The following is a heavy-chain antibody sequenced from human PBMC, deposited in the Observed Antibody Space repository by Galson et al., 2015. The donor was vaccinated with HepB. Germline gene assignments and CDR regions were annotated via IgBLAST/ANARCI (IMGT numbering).Heavy chain of an antibody. D-gene: IGHD4-17*01. J-gene: IGHJ4*02. CDR3: ARVPAYGDFIPRYFDS. CDR2: SSSSGDST. CDR1: GFNFDNYA. Sequence: SLRLSCAASGFNFDNYAMSWVRQGPGKGLHWVSGSSSSGDSTYYADSVKGRFTISRDNSKNTVYLQMNSLTVEDAAVYYCARVPAYGDFIPRYFDSWGQGTLVTVSS. V-gene: IGHV3-23*01.